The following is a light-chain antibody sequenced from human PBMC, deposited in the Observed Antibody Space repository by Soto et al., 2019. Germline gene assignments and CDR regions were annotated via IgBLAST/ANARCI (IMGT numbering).Light chain of an antibody. CDR1: QSVSSGY. J-gene: IGKJ5*01. CDR3: QQYRSSPPVT. CDR2: GAS. V-gene: IGKV3-20*01. Sequence: VWTQSPGTLSLSPGERATLSCRASQSVSSGYLAWYQQKPCQAHRLLIYGASTRATGIPDRFSGSGSGTDFTLTISRLEPEDFAVYYCQQYRSSPPVTFGQGTRLEIK.